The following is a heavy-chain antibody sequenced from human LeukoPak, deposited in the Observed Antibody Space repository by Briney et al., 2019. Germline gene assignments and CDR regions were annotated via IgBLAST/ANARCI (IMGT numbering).Heavy chain of an antibody. CDR1: GGSISSGSYY. D-gene: IGHD3-10*01. V-gene: IGHV4-61*02. CDR2: IYTSGST. Sequence: SETLSLTCTVSGGSISSGSYYWSWIRQPAGKGLEWIGRIYTSGSTNYNPSLKSRVTISVDTSKNQFSLKLSSVTAADTAVYYCARDYYGSGSYHLWGQGTLVTVSS. J-gene: IGHJ4*02. CDR3: ARDYYGSGSYHL.